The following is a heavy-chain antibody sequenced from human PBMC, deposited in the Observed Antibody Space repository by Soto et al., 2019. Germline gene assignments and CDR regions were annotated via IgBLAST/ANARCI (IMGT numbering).Heavy chain of an antibody. Sequence: QVQLVQSGAEVKKPGASVKVSCKASGYTFTSYGISWVRQAPGQGLEWLGWIFAHNGNTNYAQKLQGRVTMTTDTSTSTAYMELRSLGSDETAVYYCASGWFGEFAYYFDYWGQGTLVTVSS. CDR3: ASGWFGEFAYYFDY. CDR1: GYTFTSYG. J-gene: IGHJ4*02. V-gene: IGHV1-18*01. D-gene: IGHD3-10*01. CDR2: IFAHNGNT.